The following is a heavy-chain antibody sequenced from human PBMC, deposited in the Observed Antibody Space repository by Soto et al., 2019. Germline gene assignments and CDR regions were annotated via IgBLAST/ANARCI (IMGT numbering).Heavy chain of an antibody. CDR1: GGTFSSYA. Sequence: SVKVSCKASGGTFSSYAISWVRQAPGQGLEWMGGIIPIFGTANYAQKFQGRVTITADESTSTAYMELSSLRSEDTAVYHCARARGGIGVHYYGMDPWGQGATVTVSS. J-gene: IGHJ6*02. D-gene: IGHD3-16*02. CDR2: IIPIFGTA. V-gene: IGHV1-69*13. CDR3: ARARGGIGVHYYGMDP.